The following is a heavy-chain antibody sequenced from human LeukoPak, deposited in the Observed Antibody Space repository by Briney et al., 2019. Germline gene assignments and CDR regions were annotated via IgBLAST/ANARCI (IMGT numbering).Heavy chain of an antibody. Sequence: ASVTVSCKVSGYTLTELSMHWVRQAPGQGLEWMGWISAYNGNTNYAQKLQGRVTMTTDTSTSTAYMELRSLRSDDTAVYYCAREELASGSWGQGTLVTVSS. V-gene: IGHV1-18*01. CDR3: AREELASGS. CDR2: ISAYNGNT. CDR1: GYTLTELS. J-gene: IGHJ4*02. D-gene: IGHD1-26*01.